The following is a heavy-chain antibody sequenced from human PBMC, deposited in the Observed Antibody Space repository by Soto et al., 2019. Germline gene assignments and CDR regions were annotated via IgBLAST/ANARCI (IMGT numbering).Heavy chain of an antibody. D-gene: IGHD5-18*01. CDR2: IYWNDDK. Sequence: GSGPTLVNPTQTLTLTCTFSGFSLSTSGVGVGWIRQPPGKALEWLALIYWNDDKRYSPSLKSRLTITKDTSKNQVVLTMTNMDPVDTATYYCEHRPVAGYSYGVFDYCGQGTLVTVYS. J-gene: IGHJ4*02. CDR1: GFSLSTSGVG. V-gene: IGHV2-5*01. CDR3: EHRPVAGYSYGVFDY.